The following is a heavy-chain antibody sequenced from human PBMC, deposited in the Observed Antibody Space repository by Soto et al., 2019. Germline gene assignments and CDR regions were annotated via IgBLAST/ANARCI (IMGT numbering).Heavy chain of an antibody. Sequence: GGSLRLSCTASGFTFSDHGMHWVRQAPGKGLEWVSSISGSVGSTFYADSVKGRFTISRDNSMNTLYLQMNSLRAEDTAVYYCAKDRTIASRNFDSWGQGALVTVSS. J-gene: IGHJ4*02. D-gene: IGHD6-6*01. CDR1: GFTFSDHG. CDR3: AKDRTIASRNFDS. CDR2: ISGSVGST. V-gene: IGHV3-23*01.